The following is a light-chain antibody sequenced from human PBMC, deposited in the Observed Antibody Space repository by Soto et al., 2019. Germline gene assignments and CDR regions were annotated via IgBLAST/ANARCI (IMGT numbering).Light chain of an antibody. V-gene: IGLV2-8*01. J-gene: IGLJ3*02. CDR1: SSDVGGYNY. Sequence: QSVLTQPPSASGSPGQSVTISCTGTSSDVGGYNYVSWYQQHPGKAPKLMIYEVSKRPSGVPDRFSGSKSGNTASLTISGLQPEDEADYYCSSFTSVHTGVFGGGTKLTVL. CDR3: SSFTSVHTGV. CDR2: EVS.